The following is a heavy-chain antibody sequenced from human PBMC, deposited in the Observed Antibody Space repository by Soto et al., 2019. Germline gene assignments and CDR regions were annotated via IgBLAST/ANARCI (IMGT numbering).Heavy chain of an antibody. D-gene: IGHD2-2*01. CDR1: GFTFDDYA. J-gene: IGHJ5*02. CDR2: ISWNSGSI. Sequence: EVQLVESGGGLVQPGRSLRLSCAASGFTFDDYAMHWVRQAPGKGLEWVSGISWNSGSIGYADSVKGRFTISRDNAKNALYLQMHSLRAEDAALYYCAKDSSHCISTSCPGNWFDPWGQGTLVTVSS. CDR3: AKDSSHCISTSCPGNWFDP. V-gene: IGHV3-9*01.